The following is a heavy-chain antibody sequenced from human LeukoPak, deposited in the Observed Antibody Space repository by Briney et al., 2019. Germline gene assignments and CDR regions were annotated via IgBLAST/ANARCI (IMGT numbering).Heavy chain of an antibody. CDR2: ISGSGGST. J-gene: IGHJ4*02. CDR3: AREHYYDSSGYYQTTGAFDY. Sequence: GGSLRLSCAASGFTFSSYAMSWVRQAPGKGLEWVSAISGSGGSTYYADSVKGRFTISRDNAKNSLYLQMNSLRAEDTAVYYCAREHYYDSSGYYQTTGAFDYWGQGTLVTVSS. CDR1: GFTFSSYA. V-gene: IGHV3-23*01. D-gene: IGHD3-22*01.